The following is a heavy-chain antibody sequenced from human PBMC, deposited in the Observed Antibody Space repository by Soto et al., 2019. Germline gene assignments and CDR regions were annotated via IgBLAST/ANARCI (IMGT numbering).Heavy chain of an antibody. D-gene: IGHD1-7*01. V-gene: IGHV1-2*04. CDR3: ARERRITGTSGPAAHFDY. CDR1: GYTFTGYY. Sequence: GASVKVSCKASGYTFTGYYMHWVRQAPGQGLEWMGWINPNSGGTNYAQKFQGWVTMTRDTSISTAYMELSRLRSDDTAVYYCARERRITGTSGPAAHFDYWGQGILVTVSS. J-gene: IGHJ4*02. CDR2: INPNSGGT.